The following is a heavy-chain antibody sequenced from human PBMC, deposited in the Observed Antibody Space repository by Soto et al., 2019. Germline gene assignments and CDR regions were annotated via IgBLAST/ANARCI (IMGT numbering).Heavy chain of an antibody. J-gene: IGHJ5*02. V-gene: IGHV4-31*03. CDR3: ARAPSYYDFWSGLFWFDP. Sequence: SETLSLTCTVSGGSISSGGYYWSWIRQHPGKGLEWIGYIYYSGSTYYNPSLKSRVTISVDTSKNQFSLKLSSVTAADTAVYYCARAPSYYDFWSGLFWFDPWGQGTLVTVSS. CDR2: IYYSGST. D-gene: IGHD3-3*01. CDR1: GGSISSGGYY.